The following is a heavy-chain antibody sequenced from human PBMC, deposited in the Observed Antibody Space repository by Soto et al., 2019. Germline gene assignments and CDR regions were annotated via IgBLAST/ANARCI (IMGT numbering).Heavy chain of an antibody. D-gene: IGHD5-12*01. CDR2: INHSGST. J-gene: IGHJ5*02. CDR3: ARGEGRLVGTWFDP. V-gene: IGHV4-34*01. Sequence: ETLSLTCDVYGGCLSRYYWNWIRQPPGKGLEWLGEINHSGSTNYNPSLESRVTISLDTSKTQFSLKLTSVTAADTAVYYCARGEGRLVGTWFDPWGQGTLVTVSS. CDR1: GGCLSRYY.